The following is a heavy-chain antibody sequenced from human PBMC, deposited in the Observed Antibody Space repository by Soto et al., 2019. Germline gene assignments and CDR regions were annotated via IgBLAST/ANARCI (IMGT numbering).Heavy chain of an antibody. CDR1: GFTVSSNY. V-gene: IGHV3-66*01. CDR2: IYSGGST. D-gene: IGHD2-15*01. J-gene: IGHJ4*02. Sequence: TGGSLRLSCAASGFTVSSNYMTWVRQAPGKGLEWVSVIYSGGSTNYADSVKGRFTISRDDSKNTLFLQMNSLRAEDTAVYYCATAKLLLPWLFDYWGQGTLVTVS. CDR3: ATAKLLLPWLFDY.